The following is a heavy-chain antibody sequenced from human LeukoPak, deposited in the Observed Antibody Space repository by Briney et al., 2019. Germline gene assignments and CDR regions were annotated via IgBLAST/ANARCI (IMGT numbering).Heavy chain of an antibody. CDR1: GATFSSYT. D-gene: IGHD3-22*01. CDR2: IIPILGIA. J-gene: IGHJ4*02. Sequence: RASGKVSCKASGATFSSYTISWVRQAPGQGLEWMGRIIPILGIANYAQKFQGRVTITADKSTSTAYMELSSLRSEDTAVYYCARDLGRNYYDSSKFDYWGQGTLVTVSS. V-gene: IGHV1-69*04. CDR3: ARDLGRNYYDSSKFDY.